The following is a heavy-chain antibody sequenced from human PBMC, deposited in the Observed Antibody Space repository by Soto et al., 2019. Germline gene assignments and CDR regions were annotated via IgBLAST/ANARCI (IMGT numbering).Heavy chain of an antibody. CDR1: GGTFSSYA. CDR3: ARAKSKGVEMATIRTFDY. J-gene: IGHJ4*02. V-gene: IGHV1-69*01. Sequence: QVQLVQSGAEVKKPGSSVKVSCKASGGTFSSYAISWVRQAPGQGLEWMGGIIPIFGTANYAHKFQGRVTITADESTSTAYMELSSLRSEDTAVYYCARAKSKGVEMATIRTFDYWGQGTLVTVSS. CDR2: IIPIFGTA. D-gene: IGHD5-12*01.